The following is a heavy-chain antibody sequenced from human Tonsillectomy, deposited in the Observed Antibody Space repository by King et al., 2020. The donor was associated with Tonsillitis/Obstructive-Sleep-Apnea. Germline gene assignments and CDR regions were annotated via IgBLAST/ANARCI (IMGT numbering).Heavy chain of an antibody. CDR1: GFTFNNAW. Sequence: VQLVESGGGLVKPGGSLRLSCAASGFTFNNAWMNWVRQAPGKGLEWVGRINSKTDGGTTDYAAHVKGRFTVSRDDSKTTLYLHMNSLKTEDTAVYYCTTKYYDSSSYFYVFYYWGQGTLVTVSA. CDR3: TTKYYDSSSYFYVFYY. J-gene: IGHJ4*02. D-gene: IGHD3-22*01. V-gene: IGHV3-15*07. CDR2: INSKTDGGTT.